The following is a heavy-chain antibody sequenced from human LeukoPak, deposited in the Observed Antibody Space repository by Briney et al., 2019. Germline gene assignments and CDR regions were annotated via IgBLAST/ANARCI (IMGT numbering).Heavy chain of an antibody. J-gene: IGHJ4*02. CDR2: IYCSGNT. CDR3: ARDPPGDFDS. CDR1: GGSIRSSSYY. D-gene: IGHD3-10*01. V-gene: IGHV4-39*07. Sequence: SETLSLTCSVSGGSIRSSSYYWAWIRQPPGKGLEWIGSIYCSGNTYYKSSLKSRVTISLDTSKNQFSLKLSSVTAADTAVYYCARDPPGDFDSWGQGALVTVSS.